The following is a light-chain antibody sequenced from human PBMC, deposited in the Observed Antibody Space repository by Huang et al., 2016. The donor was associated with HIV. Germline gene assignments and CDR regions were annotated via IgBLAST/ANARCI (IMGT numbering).Light chain of an antibody. CDR3: MQASHGAAT. CDR1: QSLVYGDGNIY. Sequence: DVLLTQSPLSLPVTLGQPAFITCKSNQSLVYGDGNIYLNWFQQRPGHSPRRLIYKLSNRDSGVPDRFSAGGSGTDFTLWISEVEAEDVGDYYCMQASHGAATFGQGTRVDIK. CDR2: KLS. V-gene: IGKV2-30*01. J-gene: IGKJ1*01.